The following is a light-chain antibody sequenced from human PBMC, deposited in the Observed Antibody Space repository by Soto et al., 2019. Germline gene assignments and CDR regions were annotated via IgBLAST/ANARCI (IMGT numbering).Light chain of an antibody. J-gene: IGLJ2*01. CDR2: NTN. V-gene: IGLV1-44*01. Sequence: QSALTQPPSASGTPGQRVTISCSGSSSNIGTNTVNWYQQFPGSAPHLLLYNTNKRPSGVPGRFSGSKSGTSASLAISGLQSEDEDDYYCAAWDGSLDVVLFGGGTKLTVL. CDR1: SSNIGTNT. CDR3: AAWDGSLDVVL.